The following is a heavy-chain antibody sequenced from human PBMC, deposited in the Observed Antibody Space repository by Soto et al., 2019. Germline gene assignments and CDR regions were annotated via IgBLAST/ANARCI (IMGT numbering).Heavy chain of an antibody. Sequence: GGSLRLSCAASGFSFSDFSMTWIRQTPGRGLESVSYISANGVIIHHADFVQDRFSISRDDARSSVFLEMNNLSADDTAVYYCARAFASGVGALGVWGRGTVVTVSS. D-gene: IGHD3-3*01. CDR2: ISANGVII. CDR1: GFSFSDFS. J-gene: IGHJ3*01. CDR3: ARAFASGVGALGV. V-gene: IGHV3-11*01.